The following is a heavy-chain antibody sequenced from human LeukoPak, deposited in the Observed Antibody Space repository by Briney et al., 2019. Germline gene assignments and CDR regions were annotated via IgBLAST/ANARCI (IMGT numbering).Heavy chain of an antibody. CDR2: ISYDGSNK. D-gene: IGHD2-15*01. Sequence: GGSLRLSCAASGFTFSSYAMHWVRQAPGKGLEWVAVISYDGSNKYYADSVKGRSTISRDNSKNTLYLQMNSLRAEDTAVYYCARVDIVVVVAGPFDYWGQGTLVTVSS. CDR3: ARVDIVVVVAGPFDY. CDR1: GFTFSSYA. J-gene: IGHJ4*02. V-gene: IGHV3-30-3*01.